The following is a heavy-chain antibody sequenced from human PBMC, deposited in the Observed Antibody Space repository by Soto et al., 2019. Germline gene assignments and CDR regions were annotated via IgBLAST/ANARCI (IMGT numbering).Heavy chain of an antibody. CDR3: AGDRGGSSWYLGSGAEFDY. Sequence: QVQLVQSGAEVKKPGASVKVSCKASGYTFTSYGISWVRQAPGQGLEWMGWISAYNGNTNYAQKLQGRVTMTTDTAASTAYVERGSLRGDDSAVYCWAGDRGGSSWYLGSGAEFDYWGQGTLVTVSS. CDR1: GYTFTSYG. CDR2: ISAYNGNT. V-gene: IGHV1-18*04. D-gene: IGHD6-13*01. J-gene: IGHJ4*02.